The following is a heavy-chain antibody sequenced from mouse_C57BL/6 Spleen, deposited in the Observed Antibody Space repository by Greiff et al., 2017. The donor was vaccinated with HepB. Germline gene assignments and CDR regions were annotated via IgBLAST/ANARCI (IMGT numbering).Heavy chain of an antibody. Sequence: VQLQQSGPELVKPGASVKISCKASGYAFSSSWMNWVKQRPGKGLEWIGRIYPGDGDTNYNGKFKGKATLTADKSSSTAYMQLSSLTSEDSAVYFCARTLERGRYAMDYWGQGTSVTVSS. V-gene: IGHV1-82*01. CDR1: GYAFSSSW. J-gene: IGHJ4*01. D-gene: IGHD4-1*01. CDR2: IYPGDGDT. CDR3: ARTLERGRYAMDY.